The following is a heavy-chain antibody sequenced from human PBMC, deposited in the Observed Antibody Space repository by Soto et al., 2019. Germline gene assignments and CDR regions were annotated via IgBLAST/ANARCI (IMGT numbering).Heavy chain of an antibody. J-gene: IGHJ4*02. CDR3: ARGNKAAVVSFDY. V-gene: IGHV3-30-3*01. D-gene: IGHD6-13*01. CDR1: GFTFSSYA. CDR2: ISYDGSNK. Sequence: PGGSLRLSCAASGFTFSSYAMHWVRQAPGKGLEWVAVISYDGSNKYYADSVKGRFTISRDNSKNTLYLQMNSLRAEDTAVYYCARGNKAAVVSFDYWGQGTLVTVSS.